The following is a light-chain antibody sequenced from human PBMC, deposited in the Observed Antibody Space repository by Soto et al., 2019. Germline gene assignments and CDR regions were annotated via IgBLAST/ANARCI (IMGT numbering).Light chain of an antibody. CDR3: QQRTDWPPLT. CDR2: DAS. V-gene: IGKV3-11*01. CDR1: QNINNY. J-gene: IGKJ4*01. Sequence: EIVLTQSPATLSLSPGDTATLSCRASQNINNYLAWYQQKPGQAPRLLIYDASNRATGIPPRFSGRGSGTDFTLTISCLEPEDFAVYYCQQRTDWPPLTFGGGTNVEVE.